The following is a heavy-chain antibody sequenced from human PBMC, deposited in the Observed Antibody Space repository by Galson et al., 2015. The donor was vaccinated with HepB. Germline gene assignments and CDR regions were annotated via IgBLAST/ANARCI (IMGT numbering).Heavy chain of an antibody. J-gene: IGHJ4*02. Sequence: SVKVSCKASGFTFTSSAVQWVRQARGQRLEWIGWIVVGSGNTNYAQKFQERVTITRDMSTSTAYMELSSLRSEDTAVYYCAAELFLAGTFDVYFDYWGQGTLVTVSS. CDR3: AAELFLAGTFDVYFDY. CDR1: GFTFTSSA. V-gene: IGHV1-58*01. CDR2: IVVGSGNT. D-gene: IGHD6-19*01.